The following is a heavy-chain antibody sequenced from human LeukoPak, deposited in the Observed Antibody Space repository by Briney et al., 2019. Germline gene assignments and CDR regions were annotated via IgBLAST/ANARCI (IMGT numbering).Heavy chain of an antibody. CDR1: GGSISSGGYS. D-gene: IGHD6-19*01. V-gene: IGHV4-30-2*03. J-gene: IGHJ4*02. CDR2: IYHSGST. Sequence: PSETLSLTCAVSGGSISSGGYSWSWIRQPPGKGLEWIGYIYHSGSTYYNPSLKSRVTISVDTSKNQFSLKLSSVTAADTAVYYCARRHSSGWMFGSFDYWGQGTLVTVSS. CDR3: ARRHSSGWMFGSFDY.